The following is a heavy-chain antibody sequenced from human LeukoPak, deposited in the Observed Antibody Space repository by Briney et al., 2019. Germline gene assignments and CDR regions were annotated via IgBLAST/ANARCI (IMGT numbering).Heavy chain of an antibody. CDR1: EFTFRSYS. D-gene: IGHD1-26*01. CDR3: ARRGYHDYSGFDY. Sequence: NPGGSLRLSCAGSEFTFRSYSMNWVRQAPGKGLEWVSSISGSSSDIYYADSVKGRFTISRDNSKNSLYLQMKSLRAEDTALYYCARRGYHDYSGFDYWGQGTLVTVSS. CDR2: ISGSSSDI. V-gene: IGHV3-21*01. J-gene: IGHJ4*02.